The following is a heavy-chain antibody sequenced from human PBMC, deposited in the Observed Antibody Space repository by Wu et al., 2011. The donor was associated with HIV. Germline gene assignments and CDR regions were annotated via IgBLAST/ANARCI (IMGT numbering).Heavy chain of an antibody. D-gene: IGHD2-15*01. CDR3: ANFGPVGALDV. Sequence: EVKKPGSSVKVSCKASGGTFNSYVLNWVRQAPGQGLEWMGAIIPLFGTTNYAQMFQGRVTITTDDSTSTAYMELSSLRSDDTAVYFCANFGPVGALDVWGQGTMVIVAS. V-gene: IGHV1-69*05. CDR1: GGTFNSYV. J-gene: IGHJ3*01. CDR2: IIPLFGTT.